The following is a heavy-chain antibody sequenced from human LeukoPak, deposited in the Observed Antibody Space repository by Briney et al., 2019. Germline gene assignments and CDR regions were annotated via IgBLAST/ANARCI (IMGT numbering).Heavy chain of an antibody. D-gene: IGHD5-18*01. CDR3: AKDRGYSYGYFDY. CDR2: ISYDGSNK. Sequence: PGGSLRLSCAASGFTFSSYGMHWVRRAPGKGLEWVAVISYDGSNKYYADSVKGRFTISRDNSKNTLYLQMNSLRAEDTAVYYCAKDRGYSYGYFDYWGQGTLVTVSS. J-gene: IGHJ4*02. CDR1: GFTFSSYG. V-gene: IGHV3-30*18.